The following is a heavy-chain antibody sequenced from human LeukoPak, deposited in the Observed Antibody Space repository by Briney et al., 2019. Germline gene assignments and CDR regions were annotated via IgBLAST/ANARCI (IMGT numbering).Heavy chain of an antibody. Sequence: GGSLRLSCAASGFTFSSYGMPSVRQAPGTGLDWVAVISYDGSNKYYADSVKGRFTISRDNSKNTLYLQMNSLRAEDTALYYCAKGNLAAAGNPDYFYYWGQGTLVTVSS. J-gene: IGHJ4*02. CDR3: AKGNLAAAGNPDYFYY. D-gene: IGHD6-13*01. V-gene: IGHV3-30*18. CDR1: GFTFSSYG. CDR2: ISYDGSNK.